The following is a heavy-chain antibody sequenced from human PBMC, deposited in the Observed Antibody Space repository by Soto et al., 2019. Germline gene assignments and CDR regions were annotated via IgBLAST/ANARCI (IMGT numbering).Heavy chain of an antibody. CDR3: ARTPAYNWNYGSP. CDR1: GYTFTSFG. J-gene: IGHJ5*02. Sequence: QVQLVQSGAEVEKPGASVKVSCKASGYTFTSFGITWLRQAPGQRLEWMGWISGYNGNTTYAQKLQGRVTMTTDTSTSTAYMELRSLRSDDTAMYYCARTPAYNWNYGSPWGQGTLVTVSS. CDR2: ISGYNGNT. V-gene: IGHV1-18*01. D-gene: IGHD1-7*01.